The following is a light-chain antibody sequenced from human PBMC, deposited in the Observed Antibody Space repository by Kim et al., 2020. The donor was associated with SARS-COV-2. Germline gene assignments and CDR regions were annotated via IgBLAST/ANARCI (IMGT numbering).Light chain of an antibody. V-gene: IGKV3-15*01. CDR1: PAVGSN. Sequence: VTPGERVTLSFRASPAVGSNLAWYQQQPGHAPTLLIYGASNRATGIPARFSGSGSGTEFTLTISSLQSEDFAVYYCQQYNDWPANTFGQGTKLEI. CDR2: GAS. J-gene: IGKJ2*01. CDR3: QQYNDWPANT.